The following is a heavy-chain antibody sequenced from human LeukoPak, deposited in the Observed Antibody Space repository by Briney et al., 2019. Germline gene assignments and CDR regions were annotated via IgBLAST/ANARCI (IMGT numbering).Heavy chain of an antibody. CDR3: ARGRIVGATNLDY. Sequence: SETLSLTCTVSGGSMSGYNWSWMRQPPGKGLEWIGYIYYSGSTKYNPSLKSRATIVVDTSENQFSLNLRSVTAADTAVYYCARGRIVGATNLDYWGQGTLVTVSS. CDR2: IYYSGST. D-gene: IGHD1-26*01. CDR1: GGSMSGYN. V-gene: IGHV4-59*01. J-gene: IGHJ4*02.